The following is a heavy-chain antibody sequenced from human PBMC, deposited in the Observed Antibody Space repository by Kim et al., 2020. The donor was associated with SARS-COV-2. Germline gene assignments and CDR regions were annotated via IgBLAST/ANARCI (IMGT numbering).Heavy chain of an antibody. CDR3: ARVPGYSGYTSGPYYFDY. CDR1: GFTFSSYA. V-gene: IGHV3-30*04. D-gene: IGHD5-12*01. CDR2: MSDDGSNT. Sequence: GGSLRLSCAASGFTFSSYAMHWVRQTPDKGLEWVAVMSDDGSNTYYADSVKGRFTISRDNSKNTLYLQMNSLRAEDTAVYYCARVPGYSGYTSGPYYFDYWGQGTLVTVSS. J-gene: IGHJ4*02.